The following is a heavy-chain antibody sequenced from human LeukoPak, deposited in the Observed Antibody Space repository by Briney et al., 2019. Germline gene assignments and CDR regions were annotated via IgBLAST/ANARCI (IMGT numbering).Heavy chain of an antibody. CDR3: AKDLVYSFGSLDY. V-gene: IGHV3-66*01. CDR1: GFTVSSNY. D-gene: IGHD5-18*01. CDR2: IYSGGST. Sequence: GGSLRLSCAASGFTVSSNYMSWVRQAPGKGLEWVSVIYSGGSTYYADSVKGRFTISRDNSKNTLYLQMNSLRAEDTAVYYCAKDLVYSFGSLDYWGQGTLVTVSS. J-gene: IGHJ4*02.